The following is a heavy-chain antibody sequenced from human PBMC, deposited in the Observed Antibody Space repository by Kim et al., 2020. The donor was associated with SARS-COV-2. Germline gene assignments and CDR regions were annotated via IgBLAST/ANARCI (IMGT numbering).Heavy chain of an antibody. CDR2: INTNTGNP. Sequence: ASVKVSCKASGYTFTSYAMNWVRQAPGQGLEWMGWINTNTGNPTYAQGFTGRFVFSLDTSVSTAYLQISSLKAEDTAVYYCSMGYCSSTSCYTRPYYYYGMDVWGQGTTVTVSS. CDR3: SMGYCSSTSCYTRPYYYYGMDV. CDR1: GYTFTSYA. V-gene: IGHV7-4-1*02. D-gene: IGHD2-2*02. J-gene: IGHJ6*02.